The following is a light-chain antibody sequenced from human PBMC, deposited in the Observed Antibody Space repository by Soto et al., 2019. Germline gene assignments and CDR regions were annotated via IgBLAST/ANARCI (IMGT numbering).Light chain of an antibody. CDR2: DVT. V-gene: IGLV2-11*01. J-gene: IGLJ1*01. CDR3: CSYAGNYAFV. Sequence: QSVLTQPRAVSGSPGQSVTISCTGTSSDVGDYNYVSWYQQHPGKAPKLIIYDVTKRPSGVPDRFSGSKSGNTASLTISGLQAEDEADYSCCSYAGNYAFVFGTGTKV. CDR1: SSDVGDYNY.